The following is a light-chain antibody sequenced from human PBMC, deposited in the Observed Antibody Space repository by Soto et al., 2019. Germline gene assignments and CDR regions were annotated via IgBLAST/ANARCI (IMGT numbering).Light chain of an antibody. CDR1: QNINLW. Sequence: DIQMTQSPSTLSASIGDRVTITCRASQNINLWLAWYQQKPGKAPNLLISAASRLESGVPSRFSGGGSGTEFTLTISSLQPDDFATYYCQQYAYKWTFGQGTKVDIK. CDR3: QQYAYKWT. J-gene: IGKJ1*01. V-gene: IGKV1-5*01. CDR2: AAS.